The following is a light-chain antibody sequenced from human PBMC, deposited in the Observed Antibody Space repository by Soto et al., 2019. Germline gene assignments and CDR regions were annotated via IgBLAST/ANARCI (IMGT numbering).Light chain of an antibody. CDR3: SSYAGSNTYV. J-gene: IGLJ1*01. Sequence: QSALTQPPSASGSPGQSVAISCTGSSSDVGGYNYVSWYQHHPGKAPKLIIYEVAKRPSGVPDRFSGSKSGNTASLTVSGLQAEDEADYYCSSYAGSNTYVFGTGTKLTFL. V-gene: IGLV2-8*01. CDR2: EVA. CDR1: SSDVGGYNY.